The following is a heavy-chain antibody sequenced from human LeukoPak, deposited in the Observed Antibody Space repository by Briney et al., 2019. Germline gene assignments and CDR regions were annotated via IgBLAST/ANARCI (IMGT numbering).Heavy chain of an antibody. V-gene: IGHV4-38-2*02. J-gene: IGHJ3*02. D-gene: IGHD3-3*01. CDR1: GYSISSGYY. Sequence: SETLSLTCTVSGYSISSGYYWGWIRQPPGKGLEWIGSIYHSGSTYYNPSLKSRVTISVDTSKNQFSLKLSSVTAADTAVFYCARQRTITIFGVITDTYDIWGRGTMVTVSS. CDR3: ARQRTITIFGVITDTYDI. CDR2: IYHSGST.